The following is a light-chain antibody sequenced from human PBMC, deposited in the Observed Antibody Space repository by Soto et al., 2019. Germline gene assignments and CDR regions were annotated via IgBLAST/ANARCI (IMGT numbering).Light chain of an antibody. CDR2: DAS. V-gene: IGKV1-5*01. Sequence: DIQLTQSPSTLSGSVGDRVTIPCRASQTISSWLAWYQQKPGKAPKLLIYDASSLESGVPSRFRGSGSGTDFTLTISRLQPDDFETYYCQQYNSYPWTFGQGTKVDI. CDR3: QQYNSYPWT. J-gene: IGKJ1*01. CDR1: QTISSW.